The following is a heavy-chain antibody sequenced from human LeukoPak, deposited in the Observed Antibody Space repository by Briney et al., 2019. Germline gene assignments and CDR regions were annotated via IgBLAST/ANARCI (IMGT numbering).Heavy chain of an antibody. J-gene: IGHJ4*02. D-gene: IGHD3-16*02. V-gene: IGHV3-74*01. CDR1: GFTFSSYW. CDR3: ALGRAASGLYHEF. CDR2: MNTYGTIT. Sequence: GGSLRLSCVASGFTFSSYWIHWVRQAPGKGLVWVSRMNTYGTITNYADSVKGRFTISSDNAKNTLYLQMNNPRDVDLAVYYCALGRAASGLYHEFWGQGTLVTVSS.